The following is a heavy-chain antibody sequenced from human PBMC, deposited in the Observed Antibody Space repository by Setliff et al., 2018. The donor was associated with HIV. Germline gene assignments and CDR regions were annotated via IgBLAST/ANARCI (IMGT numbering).Heavy chain of an antibody. Sequence: PSETLSLTCTVSGGSISSGTYYWTWIRQHPGKGLEWIGYIYHSGSTYYNPSLKSRLTISVDTSKNQFSLKLSSVTAADTAVYYCARGLSFYDPGGFDYWGQGTLVTVSS. V-gene: IGHV4-31*03. D-gene: IGHD3-22*01. CDR3: ARGLSFYDPGGFDY. J-gene: IGHJ4*02. CDR2: IYHSGST. CDR1: GGSISSGTYY.